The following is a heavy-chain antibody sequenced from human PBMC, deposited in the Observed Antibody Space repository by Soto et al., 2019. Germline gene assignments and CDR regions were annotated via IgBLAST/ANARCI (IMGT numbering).Heavy chain of an antibody. Sequence: QVQLQESGPGLVKPSQTLSLTCTVSGGSISSGGYYWSWIRQHPGKGLEWIGYIYYSGSTYYNPSLRRRVTMSVDPSKTQFSLKLSSVTAADTAVYYCASWVVVPAALGGMDVWGQGTTVTVSS. V-gene: IGHV4-31*03. D-gene: IGHD2-2*01. CDR2: IYYSGST. CDR1: GGSISSGGYY. J-gene: IGHJ6*02. CDR3: ASWVVVPAALGGMDV.